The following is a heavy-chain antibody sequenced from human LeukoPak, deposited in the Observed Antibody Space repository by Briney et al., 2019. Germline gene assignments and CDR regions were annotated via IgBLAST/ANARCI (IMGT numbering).Heavy chain of an antibody. V-gene: IGHV3-30*02. J-gene: IGHJ3*02. Sequence: PGGSLRLSCAASGFTFNTYGMHWVRQAPGKGLEWVAFIRYDGSYKYYADSVKGRFTISRDNSKNTLYLQMNSLRAEDTAVYYCARGSSGWQSDAFDIWGQGTMVTVSS. CDR3: ARGSSGWQSDAFDI. CDR2: IRYDGSYK. CDR1: GFTFNTYG. D-gene: IGHD6-19*01.